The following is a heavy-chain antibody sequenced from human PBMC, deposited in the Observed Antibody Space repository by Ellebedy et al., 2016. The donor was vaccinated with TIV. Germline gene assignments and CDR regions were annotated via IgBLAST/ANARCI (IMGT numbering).Heavy chain of an antibody. J-gene: IGHJ4*02. Sequence: GGSLRLSCAASGFTFSSFWMSWVRQAPGKGLEWVANIKQDGGDKYYVDSVKGRFTISRDNAKNSLYLQMNSLRAEDTAVYYCARDRCANGVCYTYNYWGQGTLVTVSS. CDR3: ARDRCANGVCYTYNY. D-gene: IGHD2-8*01. V-gene: IGHV3-7*01. CDR2: IKQDGGDK. CDR1: GFTFSSFW.